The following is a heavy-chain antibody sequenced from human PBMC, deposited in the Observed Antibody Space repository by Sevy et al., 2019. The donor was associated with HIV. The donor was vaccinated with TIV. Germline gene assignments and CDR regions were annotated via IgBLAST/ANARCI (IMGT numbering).Heavy chain of an antibody. CDR1: GYSISSGYY. CDR2: LYHSGST. J-gene: IGHJ4*02. D-gene: IGHD3-3*01. Sequence: LSLTCTVSGYSISSGYYWGWIRQPPGKGLEWIGSLYHSGSTYYNPSLQSRVTISVDTSKNQFSLKLSPVTAADPAVYFCARVARVLEWLFRDSTPPHYFDYWGQGTLVTVSS. CDR3: ARVARVLEWLFRDSTPPHYFDY. V-gene: IGHV4-38-2*02.